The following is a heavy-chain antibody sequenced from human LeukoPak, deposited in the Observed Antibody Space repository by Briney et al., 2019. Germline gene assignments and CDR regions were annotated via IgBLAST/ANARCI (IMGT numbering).Heavy chain of an antibody. Sequence: GCSLKVSCKASGGTFSSYAISWVRQAPGQGLEWMGGIIPIFGTANYAQKFQGRVTITADESTSTAYMEMSSLRSEDTAVYYCARPHSCLERHSYYYYYMDVWGKGTTATVSS. D-gene: IGHD1-1*01. CDR3: ARPHSCLERHSYYYYYMDV. V-gene: IGHV1-69*01. J-gene: IGHJ6*03. CDR2: IIPIFGTA. CDR1: GGTFSSYA.